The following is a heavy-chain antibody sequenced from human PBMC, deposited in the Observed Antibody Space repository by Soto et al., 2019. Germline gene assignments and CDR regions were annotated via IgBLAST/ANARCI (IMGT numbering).Heavy chain of an antibody. Sequence: QVQLVQSGAEVKKPGSSVKVSCKASGGTFSIYTISWVRQAPGQGLEWMGRIIPIRGIANYAQKVQGRVTISEDKSTSTDYMALSNLGTEATAVYYCARVGSGGSSHAFDIWGQGTMVTVSS. CDR1: GGTFSIYT. J-gene: IGHJ3*02. V-gene: IGHV1-69*02. D-gene: IGHD2-15*01. CDR3: ARVGSGGSSHAFDI. CDR2: IIPIRGIA.